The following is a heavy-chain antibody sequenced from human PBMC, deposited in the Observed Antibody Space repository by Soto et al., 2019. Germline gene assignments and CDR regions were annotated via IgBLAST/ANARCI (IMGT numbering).Heavy chain of an antibody. V-gene: IGHV4-30-4*01. CDR2: VYHSGST. D-gene: IGHD2-2*01. CDR3: AGEWYPPLFDY. Sequence: QVQLQESGPGLVKPSQTLSLTCTVSGDSISSADYYWSWIRQPPGQGLEWIGYVYHSGSTYYNPSRKSRVTMSIATSKTQSPLKLSSVTAADTAVYYCAGEWYPPLFDYWGQGTLVTVSS. J-gene: IGHJ4*02. CDR1: GDSISSADYY.